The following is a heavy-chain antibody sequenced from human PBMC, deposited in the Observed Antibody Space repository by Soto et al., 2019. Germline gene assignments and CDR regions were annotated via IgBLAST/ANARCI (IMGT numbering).Heavy chain of an antibody. CDR1: GFIFSNYG. CDR2: ISYDGSDK. CDR3: AKELSGYDPGFEY. Sequence: GSLRLSCAASGFIFSNYGMHWVRQAPGKGLEWVAVISYDGSDKRYADSVRGRFTISRDNSKNTLFLQVTSLRAEDTAVYYCAKELSGYDPGFEYWGQGTPVTVS. D-gene: IGHD5-12*01. V-gene: IGHV3-30*18. J-gene: IGHJ4*02.